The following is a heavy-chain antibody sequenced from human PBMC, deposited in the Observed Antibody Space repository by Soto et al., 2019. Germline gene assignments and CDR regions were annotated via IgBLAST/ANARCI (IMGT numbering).Heavy chain of an antibody. Sequence: ASVKVSCKASGYTFTRYCISWVRQAPGQGLEWMGCFDPEDGETIYAQKFQGRVTMTEDTSTDTAYMELSSLRSEDTAVYYCATHRQIVVVPAAILFDYWGQGTLVTVSS. CDR3: ATHRQIVVVPAAILFDY. D-gene: IGHD2-2*01. V-gene: IGHV1-24*01. CDR1: GYTFTRYC. CDR2: FDPEDGET. J-gene: IGHJ4*02.